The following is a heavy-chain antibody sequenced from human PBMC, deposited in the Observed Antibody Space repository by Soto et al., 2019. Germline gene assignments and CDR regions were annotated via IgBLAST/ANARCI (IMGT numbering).Heavy chain of an antibody. CDR2: ITHGGST. D-gene: IGHD2-21*01. V-gene: IGHV4-34*01. Sequence: SETLSLTCAVYGGSFSDYYWNWIRQAPGKGLEWIGDITHGGSTVYNPSFKSRVTISVDTSKNQFSLKLNSVTAADTAFYYFARDLGGYFGTDCYPLDVWGQGTTVTVSS. CDR1: GGSFSDYY. CDR3: ARDLGGYFGTDCYPLDV. J-gene: IGHJ6*02.